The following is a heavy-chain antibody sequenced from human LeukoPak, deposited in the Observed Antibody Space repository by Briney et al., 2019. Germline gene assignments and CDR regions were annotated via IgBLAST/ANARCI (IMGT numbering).Heavy chain of an antibody. CDR3: ARAGNHGFDY. CDR1: GFTLSRYW. V-gene: IGHV3-7*05. CDR2: IKEDGSAK. D-gene: IGHD1-14*01. Sequence: GGSLPLSCAASGFTLSRYWVSWVRQAPGKGLEWVANIKEDGSAKYYVDSVKGRFTISRDNAKNSLDLQMNPLRAEDQAVYYRARAGNHGFDYWGQ. J-gene: IGHJ4*02.